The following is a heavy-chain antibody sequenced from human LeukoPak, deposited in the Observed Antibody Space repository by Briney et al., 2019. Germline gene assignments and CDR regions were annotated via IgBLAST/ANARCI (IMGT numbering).Heavy chain of an antibody. CDR1: GGSISNYY. D-gene: IGHD6-19*01. J-gene: IGHJ5*02. CDR2: AYYSGST. Sequence: SETLSLTCAVSGGSISNYYWSWIRQPPGKGLEWIGDAYYSGSTNYNPSLESRVTMSVDTFKNKFTLKLSSVPAADTAVYYCARNQAVATSRSWFDPWGQGSLVTVSS. CDR3: ARNQAVATSRSWFDP. V-gene: IGHV4-59*08.